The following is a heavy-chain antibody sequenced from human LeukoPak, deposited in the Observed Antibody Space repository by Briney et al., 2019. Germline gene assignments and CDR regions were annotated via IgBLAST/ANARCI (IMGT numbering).Heavy chain of an antibody. J-gene: IGHJ4*02. D-gene: IGHD3-3*01. V-gene: IGHV3-23*01. CDR1: GFTFMNYA. CDR2: IYNNGDNT. CDR3: AKSGARWSHLEY. Sequence: PGGSLRLSSAASGFTFMNYAMNWVRQAPGKGLEWVADIYNNGDNTYYTDSVKGRFTISRDNSKNTLYLQMNSLRAEDTALYYCAKSGARWSHLEYWGQGTLVTVSS.